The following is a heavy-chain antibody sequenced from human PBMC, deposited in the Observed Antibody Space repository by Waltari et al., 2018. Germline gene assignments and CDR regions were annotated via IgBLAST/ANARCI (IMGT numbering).Heavy chain of an antibody. CDR2: IYPCDSDT. J-gene: IGHJ2*01. CDR1: GYSFTSYW. V-gene: IGHV5-51*01. D-gene: IGHD4-17*01. Sequence: EVQLVQSGAEVKKPGESLKISCKGSGYSFTSYWIGWVRQMPGKGLAWMGIIYPCDSDTRYSPSFQGQVTHSADKSIRPAYLQWSSLKASDTAMYYCARQASTVDLYFDLWGRGTLVTVSS. CDR3: ARQASTVDLYFDL.